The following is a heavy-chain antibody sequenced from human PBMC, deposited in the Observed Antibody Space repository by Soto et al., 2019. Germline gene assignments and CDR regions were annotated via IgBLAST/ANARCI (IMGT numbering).Heavy chain of an antibody. CDR2: IIPIFGTA. Sequence: SVKVSCKASGGTFSSYAISWVRQAPGQGLEWMGGIIPIFGTANYAQKFQGRVTITADESTSTAYMELSSLRSEDTAVYYCARSNYGSGNPALYGMDVWGQGTTVTVSS. V-gene: IGHV1-69*13. J-gene: IGHJ6*02. CDR1: GGTFSSYA. D-gene: IGHD3-10*01. CDR3: ARSNYGSGNPALYGMDV.